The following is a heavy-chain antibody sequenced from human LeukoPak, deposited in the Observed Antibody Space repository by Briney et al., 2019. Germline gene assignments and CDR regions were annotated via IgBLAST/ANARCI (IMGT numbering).Heavy chain of an antibody. CDR3: AGDGGSGSYIAFDI. V-gene: IGHV3-30*02. J-gene: IGHJ3*02. CDR2: IRYDGSKS. D-gene: IGHD1-26*01. Sequence: GGSLRLSCAAFGFTFISYGMHWVRQAPGRGLEWVAFIRYDGSKSYFADSVKGRFALSRDNSKNTLYPQMSRLRPEDTAVYCAGDGGSGSYIAFDIWGQGTMVTASS. CDR1: GFTFISYG.